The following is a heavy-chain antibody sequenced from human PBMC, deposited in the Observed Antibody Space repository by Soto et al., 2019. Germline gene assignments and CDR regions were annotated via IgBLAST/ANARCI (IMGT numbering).Heavy chain of an antibody. V-gene: IGHV4-4*02. Sequence: QVQLQESGPGLVKPSETLSPTAAASGASISSTNWWCWVRHPPGRGLEWIGEIYHSGTTNYNPSLKSRVTMSVDKSKNQFSLKLRSVTAADTAVYYCARARVGATPVLDYWGQGTLVTVSS. J-gene: IGHJ4*02. D-gene: IGHD1-26*01. CDR1: GASISSTNW. CDR2: IYHSGTT. CDR3: ARARVGATPVLDY.